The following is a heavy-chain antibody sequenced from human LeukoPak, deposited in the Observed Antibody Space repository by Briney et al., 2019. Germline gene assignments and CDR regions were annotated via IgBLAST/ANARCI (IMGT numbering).Heavy chain of an antibody. D-gene: IGHD1-26*01. J-gene: IGHJ4*02. CDR3: SRDGRVTVGATRYGF. Sequence: PGGSLRLSCAASGFTFSDYYMSWIRQAPGKGLEWVSYISSSSSYTSYPDSVKGRFTISRDNAKNSLYLQMNSLRAEDTAVYYCSRDGRVTVGATRYGFWGQGTLVTVSS. CDR1: GFTFSDYY. CDR2: ISSSSSYT. V-gene: IGHV3-11*06.